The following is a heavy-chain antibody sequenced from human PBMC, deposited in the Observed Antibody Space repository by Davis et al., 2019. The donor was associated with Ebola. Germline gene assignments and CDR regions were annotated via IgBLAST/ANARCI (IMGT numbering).Heavy chain of an antibody. D-gene: IGHD6-19*01. V-gene: IGHV3-23*01. CDR1: GFTFSSYA. CDR3: AKAPSGWYWFDP. J-gene: IGHJ5*02. CDR2: LSGSGGST. Sequence: GGSLRLSCAASGFTFSSYAMHWVRQAPGKGLEWVSALSGSGGSTYYADSVKGRFTISRDNSKNTLYLQMNSLRAEDTAVYYCAKAPSGWYWFDPWGQGTLVTVSS.